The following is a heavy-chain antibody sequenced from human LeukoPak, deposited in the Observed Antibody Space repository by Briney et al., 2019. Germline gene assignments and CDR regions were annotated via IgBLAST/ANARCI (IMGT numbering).Heavy chain of an antibody. V-gene: IGHV3-7*01. D-gene: IGHD5/OR15-5a*01. Sequence: GGSLRLSCAASGFTFTNYWMTWVRQAPGKGLEFVANINQDESVKNYVGSVKGRFTISRDNAGNSLHLQMNSLRVEDTAVYYCARDPGSSAFDYWGQGTLVTVSS. CDR3: ARDPGSSAFDY. CDR2: INQDESVK. CDR1: GFTFTNYW. J-gene: IGHJ4*02.